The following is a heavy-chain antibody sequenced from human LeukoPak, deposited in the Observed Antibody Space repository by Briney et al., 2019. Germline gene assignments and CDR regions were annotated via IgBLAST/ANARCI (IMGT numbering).Heavy chain of an antibody. CDR3: ASLRERSYYARGFDY. CDR1: GGSIRSSSYY. Sequence: SETLSLTCTVSGGSIRSSSYYWGWIRQPPGKGLEWIGSIYYSGNTYYNPSLKSRVTISVDTSKNQFSLKLSSVTAADTAVYYCASLRERSYYARGFDYWGQGTLVTVSS. D-gene: IGHD1-26*01. J-gene: IGHJ4*02. V-gene: IGHV4-39*01. CDR2: IYYSGNT.